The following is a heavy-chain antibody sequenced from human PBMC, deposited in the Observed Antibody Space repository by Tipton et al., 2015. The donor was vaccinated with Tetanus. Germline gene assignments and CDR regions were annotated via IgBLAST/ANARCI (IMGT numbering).Heavy chain of an antibody. D-gene: IGHD2-2*01. J-gene: IGHJ6*03. Sequence: TLSLTCSVSGDSIRGEDYYWGWIRQSPGKGLEWLGYIYYSGSTYNNPSLKSRVSISLDASKNQFSLSLNSVTAADSATYYCARLTCSSPSCYYYYYYYVDVWGTGTAVAVSS. CDR2: IYYSGST. CDR1: GDSIRGEDYY. CDR3: ARLTCSSPSCYYYYYYYVDV. V-gene: IGHV4-30-4*01.